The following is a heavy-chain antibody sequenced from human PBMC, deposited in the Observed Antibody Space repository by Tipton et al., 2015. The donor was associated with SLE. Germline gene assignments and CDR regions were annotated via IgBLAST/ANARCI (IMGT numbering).Heavy chain of an antibody. J-gene: IGHJ4*02. Sequence: SLRLSCAASGFTFSSYSMHWVRQAPGKGLEWVAFISYDGSNTYSADSVKGRFTISRDNSKNTLYLQVNSLRAEDTAVYYCAKEGYCSGGVCAFDYWGQGTLVTVSS. V-gene: IGHV3-30-3*01. CDR1: GFTFSSYS. CDR2: ISYDGSNT. CDR3: AKEGYCSGGVCAFDY. D-gene: IGHD2-8*02.